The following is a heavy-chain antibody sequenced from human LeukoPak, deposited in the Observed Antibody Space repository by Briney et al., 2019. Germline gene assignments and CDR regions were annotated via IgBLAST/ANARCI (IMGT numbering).Heavy chain of an antibody. D-gene: IGHD6-19*01. Sequence: ASVKVSCKASGYTFTSYAMNWVRQAPGQGLEWMGWINTNTGNPTYAQGFTGRFVFSLDTSVSTAYLQISSLKAKDTAVYYCARGPFAQWLLHGDYWGQGTLVTVSS. V-gene: IGHV7-4-1*02. J-gene: IGHJ4*02. CDR2: INTNTGNP. CDR1: GYTFTSYA. CDR3: ARGPFAQWLLHGDY.